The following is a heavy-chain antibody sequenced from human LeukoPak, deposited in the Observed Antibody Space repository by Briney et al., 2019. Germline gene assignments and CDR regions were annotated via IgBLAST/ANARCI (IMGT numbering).Heavy chain of an antibody. CDR2: ISGSGGGT. Sequence: PGGSLRLSCAVSGFIFSNYGMSWVRQAPGKGLEWVSSISGSGGGTYYADSVKGRFTISRDNSRNTLYLQMSSLRAGDTAVYYCANGCSSTTCCLGEFDYWGQGTLVTVSS. CDR3: ANGCSSTTCCLGEFDY. J-gene: IGHJ4*02. V-gene: IGHV3-23*01. D-gene: IGHD2-2*01. CDR1: GFIFSNYG.